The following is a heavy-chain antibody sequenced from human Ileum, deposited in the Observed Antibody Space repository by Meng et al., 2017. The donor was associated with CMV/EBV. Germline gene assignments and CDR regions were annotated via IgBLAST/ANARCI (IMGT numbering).Heavy chain of an antibody. Sequence: GGFLRPSCAAFGFSFTGYTMDWVRQVPGKGLEWVALLTYDGNNKYYADSVKDRSTISRASPKNTLYLQINSLRPEDTAVYYCARDYCGGECDAFDIWGQGTMVTVSS. CDR3: ARDYCGGECDAFDI. CDR2: LTYDGNNK. D-gene: IGHD2-21*01. CDR1: GFSFTGYT. V-gene: IGHV3-30-3*01. J-gene: IGHJ3*02.